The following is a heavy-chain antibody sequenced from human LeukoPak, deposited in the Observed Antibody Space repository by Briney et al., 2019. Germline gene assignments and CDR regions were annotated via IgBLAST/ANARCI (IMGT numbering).Heavy chain of an antibody. CDR3: ARLRRHYGSGSYPRYFDY. V-gene: IGHV5-10-1*01. D-gene: IGHD3-10*01. Sequence: GESLRISCKGSGYSFTSYWISWVRQMPGKGLEWMGRIDPSDSYTNYSPSFQGHVTISADKSISTAYLQWSSLKASDTAIYYCARLRRHYGSGSYPRYFDYWGQGALVTVSS. J-gene: IGHJ4*02. CDR2: IDPSDSYT. CDR1: GYSFTSYW.